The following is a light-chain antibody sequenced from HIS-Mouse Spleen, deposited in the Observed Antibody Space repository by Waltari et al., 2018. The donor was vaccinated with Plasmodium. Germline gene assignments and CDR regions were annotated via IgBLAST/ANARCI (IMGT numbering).Light chain of an antibody. CDR1: ALPKKY. J-gene: IGLJ3*02. Sequence: SYELTQPPSVSVSPGQTARITCSGAALPKKYAYWYQQKAGQAPLLVIYEDSKRPPGIPDEFSGYSSGTRAPLTLSGGQVEDEADYYCYSTDSSGNHRVFGGGTKLTVL. CDR2: EDS. V-gene: IGLV3-10*01. CDR3: YSTDSSGNHRV.